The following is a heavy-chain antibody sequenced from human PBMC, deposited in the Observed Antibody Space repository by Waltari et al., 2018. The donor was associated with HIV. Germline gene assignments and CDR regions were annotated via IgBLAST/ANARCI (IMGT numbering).Heavy chain of an antibody. D-gene: IGHD3-22*01. CDR1: GYSFTSYW. Sequence: EVQLVQSGAEVKKPGESLKISCKASGYSFTSYWIGWVRQMPGKGLEWMGTIYPCDSDTKYSPSFQGQVTISADKSISTAYLQWSSLKASDTAMYYCATSRSTYYDTGGYFDYWGQGTLVTVSS. J-gene: IGHJ4*02. V-gene: IGHV5-51*03. CDR3: ATSRSTYYDTGGYFDY. CDR2: IYPCDSDT.